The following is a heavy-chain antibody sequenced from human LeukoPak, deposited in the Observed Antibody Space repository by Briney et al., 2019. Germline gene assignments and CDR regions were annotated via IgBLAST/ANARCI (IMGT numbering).Heavy chain of an antibody. J-gene: IGHJ4*02. D-gene: IGHD3-22*01. CDR3: AKDRHTMIVVVPIGSIRLL. CDR2: ISAYNGNT. V-gene: IGHV1-18*01. Sequence: ASVKVSCKASGYTFTSYGISWVRQAPGQGLEWMGWISAYNGNTNYAQKLQGRVTMTTDTSTSTAYMELRSLRSDDTAVYYCAKDRHTMIVVVPIGSIRLLGGQGTLVTVSS. CDR1: GYTFTSYG.